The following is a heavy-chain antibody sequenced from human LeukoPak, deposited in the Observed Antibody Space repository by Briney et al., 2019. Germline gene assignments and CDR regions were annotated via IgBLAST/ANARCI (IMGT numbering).Heavy chain of an antibody. J-gene: IGHJ4*02. Sequence: TSETLSLTCTVSGGSISSGSYYWSWIRQPAGKGLEWIGRIYTGGSTNYNPSPKSRVTISVDTSKNQFSLKLSSVTAADTAVYYCARFGYYDSSAGKSVDYWGQGTLVTVSS. CDR1: GGSISSGSYY. CDR2: IYTGGST. D-gene: IGHD3-22*01. V-gene: IGHV4-61*02. CDR3: ARFGYYDSSAGKSVDY.